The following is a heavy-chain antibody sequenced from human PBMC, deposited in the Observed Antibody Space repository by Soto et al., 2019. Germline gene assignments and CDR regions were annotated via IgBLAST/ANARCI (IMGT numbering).Heavy chain of an antibody. V-gene: IGHV3-9*01. CDR1: GFRFEDYA. CDR3: TKAWRGASSIYIYGMEV. CDR2: IGWNSGTI. D-gene: IGHD3-9*01. Sequence: EVQLVESGGGLVQPGRSLRLSCAASGFRFEDYAMNWVRQPPGKGLEWVSGIGWNSGTIGYAGSVKGRFTISRDNAKSSLFLQMNSLRPVDTALYYCTKAWRGASSIYIYGMEVWGPGTTVTVSS. J-gene: IGHJ6*02.